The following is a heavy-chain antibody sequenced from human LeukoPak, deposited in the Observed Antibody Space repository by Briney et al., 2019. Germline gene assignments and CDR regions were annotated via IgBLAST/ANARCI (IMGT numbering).Heavy chain of an antibody. D-gene: IGHD2-21*02. CDR3: ARDGDTLGWFDP. J-gene: IGHJ5*02. Sequence: PSETLSLTCTVSGGSISSGGYYWSWIRQHPGKGLEWIGYIYYSGSTYYNPSLKSRVTISVDTSKNQFSLKLSSVTAADTTVYYCARDGDTLGWFDPWGQGTLVTVSS. CDR1: GGSISSGGYY. V-gene: IGHV4-31*03. CDR2: IYYSGST.